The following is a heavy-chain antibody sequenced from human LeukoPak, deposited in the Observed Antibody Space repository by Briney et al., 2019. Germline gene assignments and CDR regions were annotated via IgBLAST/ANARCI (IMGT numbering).Heavy chain of an antibody. CDR3: ARGTLGTSHLRRYFDY. D-gene: IGHD2-2*01. CDR2: SSSSSSYI. V-gene: IGHV3-21*01. Sequence: PGGSLRLSCAASGFTFSSYSMNWVRQAPGKGLEWVSSSSSSSSYIYYADSVKGRFTISRDNAKNSLYLQMNSLRAEDTAVYYCARGTLGTSHLRRYFDYWGQGTLVTVSS. J-gene: IGHJ4*02. CDR1: GFTFSSYS.